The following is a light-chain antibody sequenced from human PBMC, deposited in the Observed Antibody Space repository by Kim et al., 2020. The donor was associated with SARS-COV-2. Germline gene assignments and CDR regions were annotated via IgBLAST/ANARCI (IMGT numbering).Light chain of an antibody. V-gene: IGKV1-5*03. J-gene: IGKJ1*01. Sequence: DIQMTQSPSTLSASVGDRVTITCRASQSVSNSLAWYQQKPGKAPKFLIYQASSLESGVPSRLSGSGSGTEFTLTISSLQPDDFATYYCQQYNSFSRTFGQGTKVDIK. CDR1: QSVSNS. CDR2: QAS. CDR3: QQYNSFSRT.